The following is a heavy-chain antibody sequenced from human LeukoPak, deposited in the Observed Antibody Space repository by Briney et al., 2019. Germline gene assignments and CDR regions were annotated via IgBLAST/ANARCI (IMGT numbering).Heavy chain of an antibody. V-gene: IGHV3-48*03. CDR1: GFTFSSYE. CDR2: ISSSGSTI. Sequence: PGGSLRLSCAASGFTFSSYEMNWVRQAPGKGLEWVSYISSSGSTIYYADSVKGRFTISRDNAKNSLYLQMNSLRAEDTAVCYCARGKLCADYWGQGTLVTVSS. CDR3: ARGKLCADY. D-gene: IGHD2/OR15-2a*01. J-gene: IGHJ4*02.